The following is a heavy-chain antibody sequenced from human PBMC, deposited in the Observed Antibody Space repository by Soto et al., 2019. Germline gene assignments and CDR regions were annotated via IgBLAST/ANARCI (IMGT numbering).Heavy chain of an antibody. CDR2: IHYSGDT. D-gene: IGHD3-10*01. CDR3: ARRRPVAGTYWLGP. J-gene: IGHJ5*02. Sequence: PSETLCLTCTVSGGSISGNGDCWGWIRQPPGKGLEWIGSIHYSGDTYYNPSLKSRVTVSVDASKNQFSLRLSSVTAADTAVYYSARRRPVAGTYWLGPRGQGTLVTVSS. CDR1: GGSISGNGDC. V-gene: IGHV4-39*01.